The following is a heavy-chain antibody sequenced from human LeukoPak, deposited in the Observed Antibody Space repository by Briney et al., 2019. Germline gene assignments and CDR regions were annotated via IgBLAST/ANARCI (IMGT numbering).Heavy chain of an antibody. CDR1: GGSISSYY. CDR2: IYYSGST. CDR3: ARGPYYYGSGSNMDYYYMDV. Sequence: SETLSLTCTVSGGSISSYYWSWIRQPPGKGLEWIGYIYYSGSTNYNPSLKSRVTISVDTSRNQFSLKLSSVTAADTAVYYCARGPYYYGSGSNMDYYYMDVWGKGTTVTVSS. V-gene: IGHV4-59*08. J-gene: IGHJ6*03. D-gene: IGHD3-10*01.